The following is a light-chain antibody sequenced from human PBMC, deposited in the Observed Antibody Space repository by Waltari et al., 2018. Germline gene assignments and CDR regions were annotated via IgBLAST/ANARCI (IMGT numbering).Light chain of an antibody. V-gene: IGLV2-14*03. Sequence: QSALTQPPSVPASPGQSLTISCAGTIRDIGTYHFLAWYQQVPGKVPKLIIFDVGKRPSGVSNRFSGSKSDNTASLTISGLLAEDEAYYYCASYTTAYTWVFGGGTRLTVL. CDR1: IRDIGTYHF. CDR3: ASYTTAYTWV. J-gene: IGLJ3*02. CDR2: DVG.